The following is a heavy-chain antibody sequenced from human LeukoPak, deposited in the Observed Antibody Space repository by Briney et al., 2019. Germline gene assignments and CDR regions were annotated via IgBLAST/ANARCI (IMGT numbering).Heavy chain of an antibody. D-gene: IGHD3-10*01. Sequence: GGSLRLSCVASGFIVGTTYLSWVRQAPEKGLECVSVIYSGGSTFYADSVKGRFTFSRDNSKNTLYLQMNSLGADDTAVYYCARVPGESFDIWGQGTMVTVSS. V-gene: IGHV3-53*01. J-gene: IGHJ3*02. CDR2: IYSGGST. CDR1: GFIVGTTY. CDR3: ARVPGESFDI.